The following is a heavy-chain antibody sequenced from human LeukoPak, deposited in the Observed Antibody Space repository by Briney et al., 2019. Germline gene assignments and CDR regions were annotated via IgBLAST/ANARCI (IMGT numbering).Heavy chain of an antibody. CDR3: ARDRDSSGWYEGFDY. CDR2: ISYDGSNK. D-gene: IGHD6-19*01. V-gene: IGHV3-30-3*01. J-gene: IGHJ4*02. CDR1: GFTFSSSA. Sequence: GRSLRLSCAASGFTFSSSAMHWVRQAPDKGLEWVAVISYDGSNKYYADSVKGRFSISRDNSKNTLYLQMNSLRADDTAVYYCARDRDSSGWYEGFDYWGQGTLVTVSS.